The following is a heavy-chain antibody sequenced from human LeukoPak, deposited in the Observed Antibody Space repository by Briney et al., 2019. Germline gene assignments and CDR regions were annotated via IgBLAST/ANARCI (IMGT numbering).Heavy chain of an antibody. Sequence: GRSLRLSCAASGFTFSSYGMHWVRQAPGKGLEWVAVISYDGSNKYYADSVKGRFTISRDNSKNTLYLQMNSLRAEDTAVYYCAKDPYYYDSSGYSHFDYWGQGTLVAVSS. J-gene: IGHJ4*02. D-gene: IGHD3-22*01. CDR2: ISYDGSNK. CDR1: GFTFSSYG. CDR3: AKDPYYYDSSGYSHFDY. V-gene: IGHV3-30*18.